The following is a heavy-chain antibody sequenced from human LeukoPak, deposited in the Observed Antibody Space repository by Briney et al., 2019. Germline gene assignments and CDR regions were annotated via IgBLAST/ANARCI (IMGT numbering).Heavy chain of an antibody. J-gene: IGHJ3*02. CDR2: FDPEDGET. Sequence: ASVRVSCKLSGYTGIELSMHWVRQVPGKGLEWMGGFDPEDGETKYAQKFQGRVTMTEDTSTDTAYMELSRLTSEDTAVYYCATHTISGVVTYASLIWGRGTLVTVSS. V-gene: IGHV1-24*01. CDR3: ATHTISGVVTYASLI. D-gene: IGHD3-3*01. CDR1: GYTGIELS.